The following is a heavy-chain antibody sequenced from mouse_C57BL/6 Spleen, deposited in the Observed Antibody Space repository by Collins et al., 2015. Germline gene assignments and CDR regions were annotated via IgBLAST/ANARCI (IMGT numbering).Heavy chain of an antibody. V-gene: IGHV1-12*01. D-gene: IGHD2-1*01. CDR3: ARSDGNYWFAY. Sequence: QVQLQQSGAELVKPGASVKMSCKASGYTFTSYNMHWIKRIPGQGLEWIGAIYPGNGDTSYNQKFKGKATLTADKSSSTAYMQLSSLTSEDSAVCYCARSDGNYWFAYWGQGTLVAVSA. J-gene: IGHJ3*01. CDR1: GYTFTSYN. CDR2: IYPGNGDT.